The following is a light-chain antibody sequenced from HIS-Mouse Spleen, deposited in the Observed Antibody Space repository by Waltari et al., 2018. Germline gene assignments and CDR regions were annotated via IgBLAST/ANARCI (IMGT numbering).Light chain of an antibody. CDR3: YSTDSSGNHRV. Sequence: SHELTQPPSVSVSPGQTARTTCPGDALPTNYAYWYQQNSGQAPVLVIYEDSKRPSGIPERFSGSSSGTMATLTISGAQVEDEADYYCYSTDSSGNHRVFGGGTKLTVL. CDR2: EDS. J-gene: IGLJ2*01. CDR1: ALPTNY. V-gene: IGLV3-10*01.